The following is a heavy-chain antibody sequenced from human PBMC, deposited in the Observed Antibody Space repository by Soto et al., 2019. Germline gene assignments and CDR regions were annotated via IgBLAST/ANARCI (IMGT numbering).Heavy chain of an antibody. D-gene: IGHD6-13*01. CDR2: INWNGGST. Sequence: EVQLVESGGGVVRPGGSLRLSCAASGFTFDDYGMSWVRQAPGKGMEWVSGINWNGGSTGYADSVKGRFTISRDNAKNSLYLQMNSLRAEDTALYYCARAFGSSWPAEYFQHWGQGTLVTVSS. CDR1: GFTFDDYG. CDR3: ARAFGSSWPAEYFQH. V-gene: IGHV3-20*04. J-gene: IGHJ1*01.